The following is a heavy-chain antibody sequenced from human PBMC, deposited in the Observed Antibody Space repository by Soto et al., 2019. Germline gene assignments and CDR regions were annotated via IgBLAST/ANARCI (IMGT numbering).Heavy chain of an antibody. V-gene: IGHV4-59*01. CDR3: ARGMTTDLWGTAN. Sequence: SETLSLTCTVSGGSISSYYWSWIRQPPGKGLEWIGYIYYSGSTNYNPSLKSRVTISVDTSKQQFSLKVTSVTAADTAVYYCARGMTTDLWGTANWGQGTLVTVSS. D-gene: IGHD3-16*01. J-gene: IGHJ1*01. CDR2: IYYSGST. CDR1: GGSISSYY.